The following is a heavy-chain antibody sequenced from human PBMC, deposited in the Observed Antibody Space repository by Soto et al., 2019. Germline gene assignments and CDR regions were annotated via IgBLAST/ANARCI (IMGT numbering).Heavy chain of an antibody. V-gene: IGHV4-39*01. D-gene: IGHD2-2*01. Sequence: QLQLQESGPGQVKPSETLSLTCTVSGGSISSSSYYWGWIRQPPGKGLEWIGMIYYSGSTYYNPSIKIRVPISIDTSKHQFSLKLSSVTAADMAVYYCARHCSSTSCYGANGFDPWGQGTLVTVSS. CDR2: IYYSGST. J-gene: IGHJ5*02. CDR3: ARHCSSTSCYGANGFDP. CDR1: GGSISSSSYY.